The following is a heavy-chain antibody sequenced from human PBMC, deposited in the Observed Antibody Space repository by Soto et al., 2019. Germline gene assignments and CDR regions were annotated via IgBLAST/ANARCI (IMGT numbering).Heavy chain of an antibody. Sequence: GGSLRLSCAASGFTFSGSAMHWVRQASGKGLEWVGRIRSKANSYATAYAASVKGRFTISRDDSKNTAYLQMNSLKTEDTAVYYCTRLETPDYGDYVNWYFDLWGRGTLVTVSS. CDR2: IRSKANSYAT. D-gene: IGHD4-17*01. J-gene: IGHJ2*01. CDR1: GFTFSGSA. V-gene: IGHV3-73*01. CDR3: TRLETPDYGDYVNWYFDL.